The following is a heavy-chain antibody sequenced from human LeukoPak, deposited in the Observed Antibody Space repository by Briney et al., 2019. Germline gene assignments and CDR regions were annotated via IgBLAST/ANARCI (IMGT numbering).Heavy chain of an antibody. Sequence: GSLRLSCAASGFTFSSYAMSWVRQAPGKGLEWATAISGSGGSTYYADSVKGRFTISRDNSKNTLYLQMNSLRAEDTAVYYCARASGARYYFDYWGQGTLVTVSS. D-gene: IGHD3-3*01. CDR1: GFTFSSYA. V-gene: IGHV3-23*01. J-gene: IGHJ4*02. CDR2: ISGSGGST. CDR3: ARASGARYYFDY.